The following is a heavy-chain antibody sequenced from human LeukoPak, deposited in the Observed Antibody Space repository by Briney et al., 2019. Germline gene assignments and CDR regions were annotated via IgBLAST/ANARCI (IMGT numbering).Heavy chain of an antibody. CDR1: GFTFSSYN. CDR3: ARGEVGAPSFDY. CDR2: IGSSSAYI. Sequence: PGGSLRLSCAASGFTFSSYNMNWVRQAPGKGLEWASSIGSSSAYIYYADSVKGRFTISRDNANNSLYLQMNLLRAEDTAVYYCARGEVGAPSFDYWGQGTLVTVSS. J-gene: IGHJ4*02. V-gene: IGHV3-21*01. D-gene: IGHD1-26*01.